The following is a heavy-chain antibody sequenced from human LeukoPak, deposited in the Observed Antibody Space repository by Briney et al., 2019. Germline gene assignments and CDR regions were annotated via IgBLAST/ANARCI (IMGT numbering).Heavy chain of an antibody. J-gene: IGHJ3*02. Sequence: SETLSLTCTVPGGSISSSSYYWGWIRQPPGKGLEWIGYIYYSGSTNYNPSLKSRVTISEDTSKNQFSLKLSSVTAADTAVYYCARDYSSSWYSGAFDIWGQGTMVTVSS. CDR3: ARDYSSSWYSGAFDI. CDR1: GGSISSSSYY. D-gene: IGHD6-13*01. V-gene: IGHV4-61*01. CDR2: IYYSGST.